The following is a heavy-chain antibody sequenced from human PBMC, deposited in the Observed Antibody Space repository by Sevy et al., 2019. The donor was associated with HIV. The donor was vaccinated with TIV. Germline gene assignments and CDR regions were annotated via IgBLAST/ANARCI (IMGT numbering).Heavy chain of an antibody. D-gene: IGHD1-1*01. V-gene: IGHV3-30*02. CDR2: IRYDGSNK. J-gene: IGHJ4*01. CDR3: ATRWTPGY. CDR1: GFTFSAYG. Sequence: GGSLRLSCAASGFTFSAYGMHWVRQAPGKGLEWVAFIRYDGSNKFYADSVKGRFTISRDNSNNMMYLQMTSLRGEDTAVYYRATRWTPGYWGQGTLVTVSS.